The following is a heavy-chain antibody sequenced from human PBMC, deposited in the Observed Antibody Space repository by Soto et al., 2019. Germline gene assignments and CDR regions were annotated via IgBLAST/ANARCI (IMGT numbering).Heavy chain of an antibody. CDR3: ARGDILTGADAFDI. CDR2: INWNGGST. J-gene: IGHJ3*02. CDR1: GFTFDDYG. V-gene: IGHV3-20*01. Sequence: EVQLVESGGGVVRPGGSLRLSCAASGFTFDDYGMSWVRQAPGKGLEWVSGINWNGGSTGYADSVKGRFTISRDNAQNSLYLQMNSLGAEDTALYDCARGDILTGADAFDIWGQGTMVTVSS. D-gene: IGHD3-9*01.